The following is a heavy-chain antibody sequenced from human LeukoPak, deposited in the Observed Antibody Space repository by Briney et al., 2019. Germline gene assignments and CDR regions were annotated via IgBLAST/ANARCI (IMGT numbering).Heavy chain of an antibody. J-gene: IGHJ5*02. V-gene: IGHV3-9*01. D-gene: IGHD1-26*01. Sequence: GGSLRLSCAASGFTFDDYTMHWVRQVPGKGLEWVSGIAWNSGITGYADSVKGRFTISRDNSRNSLYLQMNSLRTEDTALYYCAKDISGAVGATNWFDPWGQGTLVTVSS. CDR2: IAWNSGIT. CDR1: GFTFDDYT. CDR3: AKDISGAVGATNWFDP.